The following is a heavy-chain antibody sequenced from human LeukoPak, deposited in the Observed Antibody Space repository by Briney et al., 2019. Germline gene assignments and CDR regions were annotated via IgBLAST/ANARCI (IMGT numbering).Heavy chain of an antibody. Sequence: ASVKVSCKASGYTFTSYYMHWVRQAPGQWIEWMGIINPSGGSTSYAQKFQGRVTMTRHTSISPAYMELSSLRSEDTVVYYCARGEGSSSWSWFDPWGQGTLVTVSS. D-gene: IGHD6-13*01. V-gene: IGHV1-46*01. CDR2: INPSGGST. J-gene: IGHJ5*02. CDR3: ARGEGSSSWSWFDP. CDR1: GYTFTSYY.